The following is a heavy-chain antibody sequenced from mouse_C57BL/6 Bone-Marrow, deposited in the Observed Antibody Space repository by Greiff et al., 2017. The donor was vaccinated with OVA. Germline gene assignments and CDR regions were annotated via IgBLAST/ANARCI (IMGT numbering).Heavy chain of an antibody. CDR1: GYSITSDY. J-gene: IGHJ4*01. CDR3: ARYGYDGGKYAMDY. V-gene: IGHV3-8*01. D-gene: IGHD2-2*01. CDR2: ISSSGST. Sequence: EVNVVESGPGLAKPSQTLSLTCSVTGYSITSDYWNWIRKFPGNKLEYMGYISSSGSTYYNPSLKSRISITRDTSKNQYSLQLNSVTTEDTATYYCARYGYDGGKYAMDYWGQGTSVTVSS.